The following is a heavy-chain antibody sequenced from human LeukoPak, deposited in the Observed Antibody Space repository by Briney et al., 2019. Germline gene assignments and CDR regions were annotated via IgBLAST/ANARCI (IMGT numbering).Heavy chain of an antibody. CDR1: GGSISSGDYY. D-gene: IGHD2-2*02. CDR3: ARGYCSSTSCYIDY. CDR2: IYYSGST. V-gene: IGHV4-30-4*08. J-gene: IGHJ4*02. Sequence: PSQTLSLTCTVSGGSISSGDYYSSWIRQPPGKGLEWIGYIYYSGSTYYNPSLKSRVTISVDTSKNQFSLKLSSVTAADTAVYYCARGYCSSTSCYIDYWGQGTLVTVSS.